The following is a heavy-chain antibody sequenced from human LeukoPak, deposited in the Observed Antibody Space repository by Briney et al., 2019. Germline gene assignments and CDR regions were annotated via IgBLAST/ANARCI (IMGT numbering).Heavy chain of an antibody. D-gene: IGHD3-10*01. CDR3: ARDLEYYGSGTTSS. Sequence: GGSLRLSCAASGFTFSSYSMNWVRQAPGKGLEWVSSISSISGYIYYADSVKGRFTISRDNAKNSLYLQMNSLRAEDTAVYYWARDLEYYGSGTTSSWGQGTLVTVSS. CDR2: ISSISGYI. V-gene: IGHV3-21*01. CDR1: GFTFSSYS. J-gene: IGHJ5*02.